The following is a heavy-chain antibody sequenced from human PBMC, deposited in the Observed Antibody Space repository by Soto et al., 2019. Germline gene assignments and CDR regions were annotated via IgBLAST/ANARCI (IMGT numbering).Heavy chain of an antibody. J-gene: IGHJ6*02. V-gene: IGHV4-39*01. CDR2: IYYSGST. Sequence: SETLSLTCTVSGGSISSSSYYWGWIRQPPGKGLEWIGSIYYSGSTYYNPSLKSRVTISVDTSKNQFSLKLSSVTAADTAVCYCARQYEYYDFWSGYYYGMDVWGQGTTVTVSS. CDR1: GGSISSSSYY. CDR3: ARQYEYYDFWSGYYYGMDV. D-gene: IGHD3-3*01.